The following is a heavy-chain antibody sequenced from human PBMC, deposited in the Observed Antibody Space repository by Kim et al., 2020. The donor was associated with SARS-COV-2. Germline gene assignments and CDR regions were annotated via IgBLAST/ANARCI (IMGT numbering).Heavy chain of an antibody. J-gene: IGHJ4*02. V-gene: IGHV3-21*01. CDR1: GFTFSSYS. CDR3: AREWPHYDDFHPPSPRRRHYLDY. CDR2: ISSSSSYI. Sequence: GGSLRLSCAASGFTFSSYSMNWVRQAPGKGLEWVSSISSSSSYIYYADSVKGRFTISRDNAKNSLYLQMNSLRAEDTAVYYCAREWPHYDDFHPPSPRRRHYLDYLGRRGLLSDCS. D-gene: IGHD4-17*01.